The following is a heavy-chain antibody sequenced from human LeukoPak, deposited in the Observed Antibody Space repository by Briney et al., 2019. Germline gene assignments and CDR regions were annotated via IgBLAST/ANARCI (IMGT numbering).Heavy chain of an antibody. CDR1: GGSISSSSYY. D-gene: IGHD3-9*01. J-gene: IGHJ4*02. V-gene: IGHV4-39*01. CDR2: IYYSGST. CDR3: AKGILTGYFPYDYFDY. Sequence: SETLSLTCTVSGGSISSSSYYWGWIRQPPGKGLEWIGSIYYSGSTYYNPSLKSRVTISVDTSKNQFSLKLSSVTAADTAVYYCAKGILTGYFPYDYFDYWGQGTLVTVSS.